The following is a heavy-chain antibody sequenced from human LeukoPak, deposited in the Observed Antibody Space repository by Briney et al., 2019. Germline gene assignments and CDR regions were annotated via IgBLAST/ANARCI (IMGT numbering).Heavy chain of an antibody. Sequence: PGGSLRLSCAASGFTVSDHYMDWVRQAPGKGLEWVGRTRNKANSYTAEYAASVKGRFTISRDDLKNSLNLQMNSLKTEDTAVYYCVRGGTTYWGGVNDYWGQGTLVTVSS. V-gene: IGHV3-72*01. CDR3: VRGGTTYWGGVNDY. J-gene: IGHJ4*02. CDR1: GFTVSDHY. CDR2: TRNKANSYTA. D-gene: IGHD1-7*01.